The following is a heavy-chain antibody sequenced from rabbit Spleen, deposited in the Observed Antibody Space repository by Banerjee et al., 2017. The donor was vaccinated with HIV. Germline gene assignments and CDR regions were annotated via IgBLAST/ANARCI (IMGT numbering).Heavy chain of an antibody. CDR1: GFSFSGSYW. Sequence: QSLEESGGDLVKPGASLTLTCTASGFSFSGSYWACWVRQAPGKGLEWIACIYGGSGSTYYASWAKGRFTISKTSTTVTLQMTSLTAADTATYFCARGSAAMTMVITGFYFNLWGPGTLVTVS. V-gene: IGHV1S40*01. CDR3: ARGSAAMTMVITGFYFNL. J-gene: IGHJ4*01. D-gene: IGHD2-1*01. CDR2: IYGGSGST.